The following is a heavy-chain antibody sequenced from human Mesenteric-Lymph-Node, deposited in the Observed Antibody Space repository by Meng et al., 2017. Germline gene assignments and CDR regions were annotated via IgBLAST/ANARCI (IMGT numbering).Heavy chain of an antibody. Sequence: SVKVSCKASGSTFSMYSLSWVRQAPGQGLEWMGRIIPSLGMTNYAQSFQGRVTITADESTSTAYMELSSLRSEDTAVYYCAFSVRRTYYYYGMDVWGQGTTVTVSS. D-gene: IGHD1-1*01. J-gene: IGHJ6*02. V-gene: IGHV1-69*02. CDR1: GSTFSMYS. CDR2: IIPSLGMT. CDR3: AFSVRRTYYYYGMDV.